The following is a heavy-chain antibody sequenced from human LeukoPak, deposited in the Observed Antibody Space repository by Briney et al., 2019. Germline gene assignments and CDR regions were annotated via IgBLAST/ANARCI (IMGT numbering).Heavy chain of an antibody. CDR3: AKVFFHGDYGPYYFDY. CDR1: GFTFSSYG. V-gene: IGHV3-30*18. D-gene: IGHD4-17*01. CDR2: ISYDGSNK. Sequence: PGGSLRLSCAASGFTFSSYGMHWVRQAPGKGLEWVAVISYDGSNKYYADSVKGRFTISRDNSKNTLYLQMNSLRAEDTAVYYCAKVFFHGDYGPYYFDYWGQGTLVTVSS. J-gene: IGHJ4*02.